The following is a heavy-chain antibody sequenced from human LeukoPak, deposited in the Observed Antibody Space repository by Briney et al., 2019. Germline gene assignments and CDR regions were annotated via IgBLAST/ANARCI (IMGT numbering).Heavy chain of an antibody. CDR3: ARASRSSSCTDYFDY. Sequence: GRSLRLSCAASGFTFSSYGMHWVRQAPGKGLEWVAVIWYDGSNKYYADSVKGRFTISRDNSKNTLYLQMNSLRAEDTAVYYCARASRSSSCTDYFDYWGQGTLVTVSS. D-gene: IGHD6-6*01. V-gene: IGHV3-33*01. J-gene: IGHJ4*02. CDR1: GFTFSSYG. CDR2: IWYDGSNK.